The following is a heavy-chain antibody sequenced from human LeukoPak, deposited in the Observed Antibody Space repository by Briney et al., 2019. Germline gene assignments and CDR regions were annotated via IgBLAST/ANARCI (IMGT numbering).Heavy chain of an antibody. V-gene: IGHV4-39*07. D-gene: IGHD1-26*01. Sequence: SETLSLSCTVSGGSISSSSYYWGWIRQPQGKGLEWIGSIYYSGSTYYNPSLESRVTISVDTSKNQFSLKLSSVTAADTAVYYCARSGSYRGGFDYWGQGTLVTVSS. CDR3: ARSGSYRGGFDY. CDR1: GGSISSSSYY. CDR2: IYYSGST. J-gene: IGHJ4*02.